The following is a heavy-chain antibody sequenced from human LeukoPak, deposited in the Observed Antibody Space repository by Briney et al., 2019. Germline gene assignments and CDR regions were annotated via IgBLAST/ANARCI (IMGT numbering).Heavy chain of an antibody. J-gene: IGHJ6*04. D-gene: IGHD2-15*01. V-gene: IGHV3-48*03. CDR1: GFTFSSYE. CDR3: TKETPQMDV. CDR2: ISSTGNTV. Sequence: GGSLRLSSAASGFTFSSYEMNWVRQAPGQGLEWVAYISSTGNTVHYAGSVKGRFTISRDNAKNSLYLQMNRLRAEDTAVYYCTKETPQMDVWGKGTTVIVSS.